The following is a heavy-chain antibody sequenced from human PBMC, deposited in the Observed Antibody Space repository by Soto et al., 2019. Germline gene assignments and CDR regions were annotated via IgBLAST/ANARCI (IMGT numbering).Heavy chain of an antibody. CDR1: GITFSSYA. V-gene: IGHV3-23*01. D-gene: IGHD3-10*01. CDR3: AKDDYYTSGHSYKEDAFDV. CDR2: ISGGGGST. Sequence: EVQLLESGGGLVQPGGSLRLTCAASGITFSSYAMSWVRQAPGKGLEWVSSISGGGGSTFNADSVRGRFTISRDNSNNMLYLQMNSLRVEDTAVYYCAKDDYYTSGHSYKEDAFDVWGQGTMVTVSS. J-gene: IGHJ3*01.